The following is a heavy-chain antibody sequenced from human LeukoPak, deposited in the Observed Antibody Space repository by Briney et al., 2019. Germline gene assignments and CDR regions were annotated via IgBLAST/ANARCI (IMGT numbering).Heavy chain of an antibody. CDR1: GGSISSYY. CDR3: ARITMVRGRAYYYYGMDV. D-gene: IGHD3-10*01. CDR2: IYYSGST. J-gene: IGHJ6*02. V-gene: IGHV4-59*01. Sequence: SETLSLTCTVSGGSISSYYWSWIRQPPGKGLEWIGYIYYSGSTNYNPSLKSRVTISVDTSKNQFSLKLSSVTAADTAVYYCARITMVRGRAYYYYGMDVWGQGTTVTDSS.